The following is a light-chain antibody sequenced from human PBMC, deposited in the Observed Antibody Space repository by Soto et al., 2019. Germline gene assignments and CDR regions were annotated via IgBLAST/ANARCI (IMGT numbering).Light chain of an antibody. CDR1: SSDIGAYNF. CDR2: DVN. CDR3: TSWTTSTTMI. V-gene: IGLV2-14*03. J-gene: IGLJ2*01. Sequence: QSALTQPASVSGSPGQSITISCTGTSSDIGAYNFVSWYQQHPGKAPKLMLYDVNIRPSGVSNRFSGSKSGNTASLTISGLQAEDEADYYCTSWTTSTTMIFGGWTQLTFL.